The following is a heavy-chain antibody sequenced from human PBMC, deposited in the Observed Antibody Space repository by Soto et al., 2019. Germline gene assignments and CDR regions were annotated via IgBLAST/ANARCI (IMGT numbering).Heavy chain of an antibody. D-gene: IGHD1-1*01. V-gene: IGHV3-48*02. Sequence: EVQLVESGGGLVQPGGSLRLSCAASGFTFSGYNMNWIRQAPGKGLEWVSCIKSDSSGIWYADSVKGRFTMSRDNAKNSLHLQMNSLRDEDTAVYSCARDSNWSSDYWGQGTLVAVSS. CDR3: ARDSNWSSDY. CDR2: IKSDSSGI. CDR1: GFTFSGYN. J-gene: IGHJ4*02.